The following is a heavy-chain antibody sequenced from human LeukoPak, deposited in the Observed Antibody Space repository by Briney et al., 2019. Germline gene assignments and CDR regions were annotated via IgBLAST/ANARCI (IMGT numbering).Heavy chain of an antibody. CDR1: GFTFSSYW. Sequence: GGSLRLSCAASGFTFSSYWMHWVRQAPGKGLVWVSRINSDGSSTSYADSVKGRFTISRDNAKNTLYLQMNSLRAEDTAVYYCASPVIAVTGTRKAFDIWGQGTMVTVSS. CDR3: ASPVIAVTGTRKAFDI. J-gene: IGHJ3*02. V-gene: IGHV3-74*01. D-gene: IGHD6-19*01. CDR2: INSDGSST.